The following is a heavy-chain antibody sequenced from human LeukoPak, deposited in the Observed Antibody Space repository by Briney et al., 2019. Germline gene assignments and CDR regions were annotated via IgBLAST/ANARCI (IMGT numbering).Heavy chain of an antibody. Sequence: SETLSLTCTVSGGSISSYYWSWIRQPAGKGLEWIGRIYTSGSTNYNPSLKSRVTMSIVTSKNQFSLKLSSVTAADTAVYYCARDGWFGELLDYWGQGTLVIVSS. D-gene: IGHD3-10*01. V-gene: IGHV4-4*07. CDR2: IYTSGST. CDR3: ARDGWFGELLDY. J-gene: IGHJ4*02. CDR1: GGSISSYY.